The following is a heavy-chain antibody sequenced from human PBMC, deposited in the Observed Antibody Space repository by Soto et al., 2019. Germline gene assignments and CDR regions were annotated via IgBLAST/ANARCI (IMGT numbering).Heavy chain of an antibody. CDR1: GYTFTSYG. Sequence: ASVKVSCKASGYTFTSYGISWVRQAPGQGLEWMGWISAYNGNTNCAQKLQGRVTMTTDTSTSTAYMELRSLRSDDTAVYYCASGSSTRIRRENFYKYYGMDVWGQGTTVTVSS. V-gene: IGHV1-18*01. CDR3: ASGSSTRIRRENFYKYYGMDV. J-gene: IGHJ6*02. D-gene: IGHD2-2*01. CDR2: ISAYNGNT.